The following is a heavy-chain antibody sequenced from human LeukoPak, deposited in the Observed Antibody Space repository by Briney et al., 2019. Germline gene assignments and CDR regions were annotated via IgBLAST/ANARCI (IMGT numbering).Heavy chain of an antibody. Sequence: SETLSLTCAVCGYSISSGYYWGWIRQPPGQGLGWIGSMYDSGRTLYNPSLNSRVTISVDTSKPQLSLKLSSVSAADTAVYYCARHNSPYYDFWSGYYTPDENLDYWGQGTLVTVSS. CDR2: MYDSGRT. CDR3: ARHNSPYYDFWSGYYTPDENLDY. CDR1: GYSISSGYY. D-gene: IGHD3-3*01. J-gene: IGHJ4*02. V-gene: IGHV4-38-2*01.